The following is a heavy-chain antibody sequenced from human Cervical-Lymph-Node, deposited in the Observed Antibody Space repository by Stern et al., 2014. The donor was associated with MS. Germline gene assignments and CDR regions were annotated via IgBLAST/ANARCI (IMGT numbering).Heavy chain of an antibody. CDR2: IYPGDSDT. Sequence: EVQLVQSGAEVKKPGESLSISCKGSGYSFTHFWVGWVRQMPGKGPEGMGIIYPGDSDTRYSPSFQGQVTISADSSINTAYLQWSSLKASDTAIYYCAIMRGDSGLHYWGQGTLVTVSS. CDR3: AIMRGDSGLHY. V-gene: IGHV5-51*03. CDR1: GYSFTHFW. D-gene: IGHD6-19*01. J-gene: IGHJ4*02.